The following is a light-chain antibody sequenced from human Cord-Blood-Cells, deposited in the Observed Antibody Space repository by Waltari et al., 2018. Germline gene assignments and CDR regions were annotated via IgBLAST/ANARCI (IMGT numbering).Light chain of an antibody. CDR1: SSDVGGYNY. CDR2: DVS. Sequence: QSALTQPASVSGSPGQSITISCPGTSSDVGGYNYVSWYQRHPGKAPKLIIYDVSNRPSGVSNRFSGSKSGNMASLTISGLQAEDEADYYCSSYTSSSTLVVFGGGTKLTVL. J-gene: IGLJ2*01. CDR3: SSYTSSSTLVV. V-gene: IGLV2-14*01.